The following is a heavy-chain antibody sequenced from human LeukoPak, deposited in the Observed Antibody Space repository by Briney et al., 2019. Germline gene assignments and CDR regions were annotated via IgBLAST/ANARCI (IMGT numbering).Heavy chain of an antibody. CDR2: ISSSSSYI. CDR1: GFTFSSYR. V-gene: IGHV3-21*01. Sequence: GGALRLSSAASGFTFSSYRINCVRQAPGKGLERVSSISSSSSYINYADSVKGRFTMSRYNAKNSLYLQMNSLRAEDTAVYYCARDMRGDSSSWDTDHGAFDIWGQGTMVTVSS. CDR3: ARDMRGDSSSWDTDHGAFDI. J-gene: IGHJ3*02. D-gene: IGHD6-13*01.